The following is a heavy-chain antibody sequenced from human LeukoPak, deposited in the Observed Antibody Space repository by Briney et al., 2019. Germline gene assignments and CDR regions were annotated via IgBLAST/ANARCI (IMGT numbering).Heavy chain of an antibody. Sequence: PGGSLRLSCAASGFTSSSYWMSWVRPAPGKGLEWVANIKQDGSEKYYVDSVKGRFTISRDNAKNSLYLQMNSLRAEDTAVYYCARRLDPGIAVAGTGWDYWGQGTLVTVSS. CDR2: IKQDGSEK. D-gene: IGHD6-19*01. CDR3: ARRLDPGIAVAGTGWDY. J-gene: IGHJ4*02. CDR1: GFTSSSYW. V-gene: IGHV3-7*01.